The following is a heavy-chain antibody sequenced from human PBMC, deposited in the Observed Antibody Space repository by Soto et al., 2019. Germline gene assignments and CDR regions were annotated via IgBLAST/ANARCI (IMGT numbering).Heavy chain of an antibody. J-gene: IGHJ4*02. D-gene: IGHD2-15*01. V-gene: IGHV1-2*02. CDR3: AKGISSLCDGAGCYSRVLDY. CDR1: GYTFTNYY. CDR2: MNPRSGGT. Sequence: ASVKVSCKASGYTFTNYYMHWVRQAPGQGLEWMGWMNPRSGGTKYAQAFQDRVTMTRDASISTAYMEVNSLRAEDTAVYYCAKGISSLCDGAGCYSRVLDYWGQGTLVTVSS.